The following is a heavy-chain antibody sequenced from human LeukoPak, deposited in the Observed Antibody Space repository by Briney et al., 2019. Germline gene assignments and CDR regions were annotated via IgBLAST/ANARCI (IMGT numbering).Heavy chain of an antibody. D-gene: IGHD6-25*01. J-gene: IGHJ4*02. CDR2: IYYSGST. Sequence: PSETLSLTCPVSGGSISGYYWSWIRQPPGKGLEWIGYIYYSGSTTYNPSLKSRVTMSVDTSKNQLSLRVSSVTAADTAVYYCARHRSSGDDYWGQGTLVTVSS. CDR3: ARHRSSGDDY. V-gene: IGHV4-59*08. CDR1: GGSISGYY.